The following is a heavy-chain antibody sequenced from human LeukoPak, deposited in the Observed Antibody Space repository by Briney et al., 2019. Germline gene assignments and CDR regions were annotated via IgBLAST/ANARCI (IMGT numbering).Heavy chain of an antibody. CDR1: GYSISSGYY. D-gene: IGHD3-10*01. V-gene: IGHV4-38-2*02. CDR2: IYHSGFT. Sequence: SETLSLTCTVSGYSISSGYYWGWIRQPPGKGLEWIGSIYHSGFTYSNPSLTSRLTMSIDASKNEFSLRLTSVTAADTAIYYCLRDKAGSFIGSGGYHFNSNGMDVLAQGTAITGSS. J-gene: IGHJ6*02. CDR3: LRDKAGSFIGSGGYHFNSNGMDV.